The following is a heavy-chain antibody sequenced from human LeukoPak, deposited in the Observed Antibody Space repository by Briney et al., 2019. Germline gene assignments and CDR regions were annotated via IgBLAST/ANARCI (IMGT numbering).Heavy chain of an antibody. Sequence: GASVKVSCKASGYTFTCYGISWVRQAPGQGLEWMGWISAYNGNTNYAQKLQGRVTMTTDTSTSTAYMELRSLRSDDTAVYYCARERDLSFGVVSYYYYYGMDVWGQGTTVTVSS. CDR1: GYTFTCYG. CDR2: ISAYNGNT. V-gene: IGHV1-18*01. D-gene: IGHD3-3*01. CDR3: ARERDLSFGVVSYYYYYGMDV. J-gene: IGHJ6*02.